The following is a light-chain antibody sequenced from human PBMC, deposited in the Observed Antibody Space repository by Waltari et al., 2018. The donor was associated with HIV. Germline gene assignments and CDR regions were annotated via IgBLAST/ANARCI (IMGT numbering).Light chain of an antibody. CDR1: SSNIGSDY. CDR2: RNN. J-gene: IGLJ2*01. CDR3: ATWDIKLNDGA. Sequence: QSVLTQPPSASGTPGQRVTISCSGSSSNIGSDYVYWYQQLPGTAPKLLIYRNNQRPSGVPDRFSGSKSGTSASLAISGLRSEDEADYYCATWDIKLNDGAFGGGTKLTVL. V-gene: IGLV1-47*01.